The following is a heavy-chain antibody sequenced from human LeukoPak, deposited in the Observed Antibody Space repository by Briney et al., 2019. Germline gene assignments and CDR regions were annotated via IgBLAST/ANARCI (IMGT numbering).Heavy chain of an antibody. CDR3: ARNYYGSGSYRLDY. CDR2: ISAYNGNT. J-gene: IGHJ4*02. CDR1: GYTFTSYG. Sequence: ASVKVSCKASGYTFTSYGISWVRQASGQGLEWMGWISAYNGNTNYAQKLQGRVTMTTDTSTSTAYMELRSLRSDDTAVYYCARNYYGSGSYRLDYWGQGTLVTVSS. V-gene: IGHV1-18*01. D-gene: IGHD3-10*01.